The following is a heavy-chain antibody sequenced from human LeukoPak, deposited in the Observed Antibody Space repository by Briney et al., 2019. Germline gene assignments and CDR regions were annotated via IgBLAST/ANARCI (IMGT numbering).Heavy chain of an antibody. CDR2: INHSGST. CDR1: GGSFSGYY. J-gene: IGHJ6*03. V-gene: IGHV4-34*01. Sequence: SETLSLTCAVYGGSFSGYYWSWIRQPPGKGLEWIGEINHSGSTNYNPSLKSRVTISVDTSKNQFSLKLSSVTAADTAVYYCARTHYYYYMDVWGKGTTVTVSS. CDR3: ARTHYYYYMDV.